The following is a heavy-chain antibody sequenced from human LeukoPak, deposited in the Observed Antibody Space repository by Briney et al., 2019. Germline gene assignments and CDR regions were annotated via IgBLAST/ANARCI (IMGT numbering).Heavy chain of an antibody. V-gene: IGHV4-34*01. CDR1: GGSFSGYY. D-gene: IGHD1-1*01. Sequence: PSETLSLTCAVYGGSFSGYYWSWIRQPPGKGLEWIGEINHSGSTNYNPSLKSRVTISVDTSKNQFSLKLSSVTAADTAVYYCAREKLAIHHAFDIWGQGTMVTVSS. J-gene: IGHJ3*02. CDR2: INHSGST. CDR3: AREKLAIHHAFDI.